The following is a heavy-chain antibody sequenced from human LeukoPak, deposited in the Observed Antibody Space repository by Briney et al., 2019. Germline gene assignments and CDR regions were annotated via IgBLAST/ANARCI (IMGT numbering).Heavy chain of an antibody. J-gene: IGHJ3*02. V-gene: IGHV1-46*01. CDR3: ARDLGGSSGLGAFDI. Sequence: ASVKVSCKASGYTFTSYYMHWVRQAPGQGLEWMGIINPSGGSTNYAQKLQGRVTMTTDTSTSTAYMELRSLRSDDTAVYYCARDLGGSSGLGAFDIWGQGTMVTVSS. D-gene: IGHD6-19*01. CDR1: GYTFTSYY. CDR2: INPSGGST.